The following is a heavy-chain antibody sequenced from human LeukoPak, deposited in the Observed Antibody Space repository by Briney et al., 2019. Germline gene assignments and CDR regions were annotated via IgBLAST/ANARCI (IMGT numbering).Heavy chain of an antibody. CDR2: IYHSGSS. CDR1: RDSISSDYH. Sequence: PSETLSLTCAVARDSISSDYHWGWIRQPPGKGLEWIGSIYHSGSSYNNPSLKSRVIILVGTSKNQFSLKLSSVTAADTAVYYCAREFTGGGGTQINYWGHGTLVTVSS. D-gene: IGHD1-26*01. CDR3: AREFTGGGGTQINY. V-gene: IGHV4-38-2*02. J-gene: IGHJ4*01.